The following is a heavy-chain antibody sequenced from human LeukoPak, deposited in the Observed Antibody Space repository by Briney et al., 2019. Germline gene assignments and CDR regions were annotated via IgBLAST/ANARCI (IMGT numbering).Heavy chain of an antibody. Sequence: SETLSLSCTVSGASISNSAYYWLWIRQPPGEGLECIGTVHYSGSTFYNPSLKSRVNISVDTSKNQFSLQLSSVTAADTAVYYCARLFFVIDAWGQGTLVTVSS. CDR3: ARLFFVIDA. CDR2: VHYSGST. J-gene: IGHJ5*02. D-gene: IGHD3-3*01. V-gene: IGHV4-39*01. CDR1: GASISNSAYY.